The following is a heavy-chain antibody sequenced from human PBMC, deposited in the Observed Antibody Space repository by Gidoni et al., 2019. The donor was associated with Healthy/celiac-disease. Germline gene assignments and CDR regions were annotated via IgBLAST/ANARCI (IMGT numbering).Heavy chain of an antibody. Sequence: QVQLVQSGAEVKKPGASVKVSCKASGYTFTSYDINWVRQATGQGLEWMGWMNPNSGNTGYAQKFQGRVTMTRNTSISTAYMELSSLRSEDTAVYYCARGYLPHHYDFWSGYGYNWFDPWGQGTLVTVSS. V-gene: IGHV1-8*01. CDR2: MNPNSGNT. J-gene: IGHJ5*02. CDR3: ARGYLPHHYDFWSGYGYNWFDP. D-gene: IGHD3-3*01. CDR1: GYTFTSYD.